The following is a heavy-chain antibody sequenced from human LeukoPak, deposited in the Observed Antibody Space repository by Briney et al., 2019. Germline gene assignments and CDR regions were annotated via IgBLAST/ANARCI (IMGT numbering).Heavy chain of an antibody. CDR3: ARVGYFGSGSYYTGGHYFDY. J-gene: IGHJ4*02. Sequence: PGGSLRLSCAASGFTVSMYEMNWIRQTPGKGLEWVSYIVSSGSAIYYADSVRGRFTISRDNAKNSLYLQMNSLRAEDTAVYYCARVGYFGSGSYYTGGHYFDYWGQGTLVTVSS. D-gene: IGHD3-10*01. CDR2: IVSSGSAI. CDR1: GFTVSMYE. V-gene: IGHV3-48*03.